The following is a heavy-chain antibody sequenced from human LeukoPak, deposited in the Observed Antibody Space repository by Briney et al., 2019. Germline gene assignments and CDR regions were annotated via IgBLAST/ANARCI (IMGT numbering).Heavy chain of an antibody. Sequence: GGSLRLSCVASGFTFDSYAMNWVRQAPGKGLEWVSSISGGGGSTYYADSVRGRFTISRDNSENTLHLQMNSLRAEDTAVYYCAKRSGSTWYGDFDYWGQGTLVTVSS. V-gene: IGHV3-23*01. D-gene: IGHD6-13*01. CDR1: GFTFDSYA. J-gene: IGHJ4*02. CDR2: ISGGGGST. CDR3: AKRSGSTWYGDFDY.